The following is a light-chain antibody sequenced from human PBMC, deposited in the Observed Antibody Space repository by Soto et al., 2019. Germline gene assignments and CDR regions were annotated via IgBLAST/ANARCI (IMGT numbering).Light chain of an antibody. CDR2: DAS. Sequence: DIQMTQSPSTLSASVGDRVTITCRASQSISSWLAWDQQKPGKAPKLLIYDASSLESGVPSRFIGSGSWTEFLLTISSPPPDDFATYYCQQYNSYSHTFGQGTKVDIK. CDR3: QQYNSYSHT. CDR1: QSISSW. J-gene: IGKJ2*01. V-gene: IGKV1-5*01.